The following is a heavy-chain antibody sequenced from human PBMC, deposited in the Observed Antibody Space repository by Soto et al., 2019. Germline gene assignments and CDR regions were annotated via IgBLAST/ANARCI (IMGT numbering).Heavy chain of an antibody. CDR1: GYTFTSYG. CDR2: ISAYNGNT. CDR3: ARDDGDFWSGRGYFDY. Sequence: QVQLVQSGAEVKKPGASVKVSCKSSGYTFTSYGISWVRQAPGQGLEWMGWISAYNGNTNYAQKLKGRVTMTTDTSTSTAYMELRSLRSDETTVYSCARDDGDFWSGRGYFDYWGQGTLVTVSS. V-gene: IGHV1-18*01. J-gene: IGHJ4*02. D-gene: IGHD3-3*01.